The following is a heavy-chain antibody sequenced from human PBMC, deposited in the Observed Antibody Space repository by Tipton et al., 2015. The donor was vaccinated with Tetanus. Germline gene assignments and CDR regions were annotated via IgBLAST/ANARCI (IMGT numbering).Heavy chain of an antibody. CDR2: ISWNSGSI. J-gene: IGHJ4*02. CDR1: GFTFDDYA. D-gene: IGHD3-3*01. Sequence: SLRLSCAASGFTFDDYAMHWVRQAPGKGLERVSGISWNSGSIGYADSVKGRFIISRDNAKNSLYLQMNSLRAEDTALYYCAKARSFWSGSLAYWGQGTLVTVSS. CDR3: AKARSFWSGSLAY. V-gene: IGHV3-9*01.